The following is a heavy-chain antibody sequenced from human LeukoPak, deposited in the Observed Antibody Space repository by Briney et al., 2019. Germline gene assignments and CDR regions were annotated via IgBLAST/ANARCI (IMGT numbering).Heavy chain of an antibody. CDR2: TYYRSTWYN. D-gene: IGHD3-9*01. CDR3: ARRLAQYDCFDP. CDR1: GDSFSSNSVT. Sequence: SQTLSLTCAISGDSFSSNSVTWNWIRQSPSRGLEWLGRTYYRSTWYNDYAVSVIGRITVNPDTSKNQFPLPLNSVTPEDTAVYYCARRLAQYDCFDPWGQGILVTVSS. V-gene: IGHV6-1*01. J-gene: IGHJ5*02.